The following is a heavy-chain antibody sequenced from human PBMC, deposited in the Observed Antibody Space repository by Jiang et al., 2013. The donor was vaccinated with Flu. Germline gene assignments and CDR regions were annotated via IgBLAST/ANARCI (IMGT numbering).Heavy chain of an antibody. V-gene: IGHV1-3*01. D-gene: IGHD6-6*01. CDR1: GYTLTSYS. CDR3: ARGGSSSPYNWFDP. CDR2: INAGNGDT. Sequence: GAEVKKPGASVKLSCKASGYTLTSYSMHWLRQAPGQRLEWMGWINAGNGDTRYSQKLQGRVTITRDTSASTGYMELSSLTSADTAVYYCARGGSSSPYNWFDPWGQGNPGHRLL. J-gene: IGHJ5*02.